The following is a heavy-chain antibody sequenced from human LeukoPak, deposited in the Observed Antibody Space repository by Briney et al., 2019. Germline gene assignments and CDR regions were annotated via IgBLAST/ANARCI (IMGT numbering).Heavy chain of an antibody. D-gene: IGHD6-6*01. CDR2: TYYRSKWYN. CDR3: ARDTIKEYSSSSGYYCGMDV. V-gene: IGHV6-1*01. CDR1: GDSVSSNSAA. J-gene: IGHJ6*02. Sequence: SQTLSLTCAISGDSVSSNSAAWNWIRQSPSRGLEWLGRTYYRSKWYNDYAVSVKSRITINPDTSKNQFSLQLNSVTPEDTAVYYCARDTIKEYSSSSGYYCGMDVWGQGTTVTVSS.